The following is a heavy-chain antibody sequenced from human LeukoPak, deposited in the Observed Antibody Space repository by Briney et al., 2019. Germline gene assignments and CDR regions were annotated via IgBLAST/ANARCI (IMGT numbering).Heavy chain of an antibody. Sequence: PSETLSLTCTVSGGSISSYYWSCIRQPAGRGLEWIGRIYTSGSTNYNPSLKSRVTMSVDTPKNQFSLNLSSVTAADTAVYYCARRYYGSGSLSWGQGTLVTVSS. J-gene: IGHJ5*02. CDR3: ARRYYGSGSLS. CDR2: IYTSGST. V-gene: IGHV4-4*07. CDR1: GGSISSYY. D-gene: IGHD3-10*01.